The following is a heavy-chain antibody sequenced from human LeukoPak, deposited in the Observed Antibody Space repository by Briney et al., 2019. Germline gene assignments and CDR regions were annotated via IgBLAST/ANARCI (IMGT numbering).Heavy chain of an antibody. CDR3: ARSGWTPYYFDY. J-gene: IGHJ4*02. Sequence: SETLSLTCTVSGGSISTYYWSWIRQPPGKGLEWIGYFYYSGSTNYNPSLKSRVTISVDTSKNQFSLKLSSVTAADTAVYYCARSGWTPYYFDYWGQGTLVTVSS. CDR2: FYYSGST. V-gene: IGHV4-59*01. D-gene: IGHD6-19*01. CDR1: GGSISTYY.